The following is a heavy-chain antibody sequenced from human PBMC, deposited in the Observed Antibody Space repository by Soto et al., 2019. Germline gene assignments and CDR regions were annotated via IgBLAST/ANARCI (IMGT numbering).Heavy chain of an antibody. D-gene: IGHD3-22*01. CDR2: INPSGGST. J-gene: IGHJ4*02. CDR3: ARPQRGIYYYDSSGYALDY. CDR1: GYTFTSYY. V-gene: IGHV1-46*01. Sequence: ASVKVSCKASGYTFTSYYMHWVRQAPGQGLEWMGIINPSGGSTSYAQKFQGGVTMTRDTSTSTVYMELSSLRSEDTAVYYCARPQRGIYYYDSSGYALDYWCQGTLVTVSS.